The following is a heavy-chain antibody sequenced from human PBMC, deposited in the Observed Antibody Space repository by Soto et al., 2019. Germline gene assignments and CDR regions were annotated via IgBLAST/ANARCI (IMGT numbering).Heavy chain of an antibody. CDR3: ARDQKRTSGGPNWFDP. Sequence: ASVKVSCKASGGTFSSYTISWVRQAPGQGLEWMGRIIPILGIANYAQKFQGRVTITADKSTSTAYMELSSLRSEDTAVYYCARDQKRTSGGPNWFDPWGQGTLVTVSS. J-gene: IGHJ5*02. D-gene: IGHD3-10*01. CDR1: GGTFSSYT. V-gene: IGHV1-69*04. CDR2: IIPILGIA.